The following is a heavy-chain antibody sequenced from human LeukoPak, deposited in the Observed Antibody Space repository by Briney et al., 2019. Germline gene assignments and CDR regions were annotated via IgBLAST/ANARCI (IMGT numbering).Heavy chain of an antibody. CDR3: AKDRGIEYSSSSRAFDI. D-gene: IGHD6-6*01. J-gene: IGHJ3*02. CDR1: GFTFSTYG. V-gene: IGHV3-23*01. Sequence: PGGSLTLSCAASGFTFSTYGMNWVRQAPGKGLEWVSAISGSGGSTYYADSVKGRFTISRDNSKNTLYLQMNSLRAEDTAVYYCAKDRGIEYSSSSRAFDIWGQGTMVTVSS. CDR2: ISGSGGST.